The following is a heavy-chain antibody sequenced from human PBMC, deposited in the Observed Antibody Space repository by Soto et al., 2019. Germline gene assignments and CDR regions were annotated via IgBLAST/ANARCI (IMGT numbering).Heavy chain of an antibody. CDR3: ARWSAIVGGAEALDI. Sequence: QVQLVQSGAEVKKPGALVRVSCKTSGYTFINYGITWVRQAPGQGLEWMGWLSAYNGDTSSSEKLQDRFTMTTDTSTNTVYMDLRSLRSDDTAVYYCARWSAIVGGAEALDIWGQGTMVIVSS. CDR2: LSAYNGDT. D-gene: IGHD1-26*01. CDR1: GYTFINYG. V-gene: IGHV1-18*01. J-gene: IGHJ3*02.